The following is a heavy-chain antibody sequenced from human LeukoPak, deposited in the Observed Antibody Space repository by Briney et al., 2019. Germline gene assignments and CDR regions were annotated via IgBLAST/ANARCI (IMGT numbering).Heavy chain of an antibody. D-gene: IGHD4-17*01. J-gene: IGHJ4*02. CDR1: GFSFSNFW. CDR3: VKDRSRTTVTRFDS. V-gene: IGHV3-7*01. Sequence: PGGSLRLSCVAYGFSFSNFWMIWVRQAPGKGLEWVANINQDGSEKNYVDSVKGRFTISRDNAKNSLYLQMYSLRAEDTAVYYCVKDRSRTTVTRFDSWGQGTLVTVSS. CDR2: INQDGSEK.